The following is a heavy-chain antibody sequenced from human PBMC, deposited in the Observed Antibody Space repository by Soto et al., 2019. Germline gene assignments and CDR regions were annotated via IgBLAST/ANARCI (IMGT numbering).Heavy chain of an antibody. D-gene: IGHD3-22*01. CDR1: GFTFNIYA. Sequence: EVQLLESGGDLIQPGRSLRLSCAASGFTFNIYAMTWVRQAPGKGLEWVSAISRYGDFTYYADSVEGRFTISRDNSKNTLYLQMNSLRAEDTAVYYCAKDRYLDHDSRGYLFDNWGQGTLVTVSS. CDR2: ISRYGDFT. V-gene: IGHV3-23*01. J-gene: IGHJ4*02. CDR3: AKDRYLDHDSRGYLFDN.